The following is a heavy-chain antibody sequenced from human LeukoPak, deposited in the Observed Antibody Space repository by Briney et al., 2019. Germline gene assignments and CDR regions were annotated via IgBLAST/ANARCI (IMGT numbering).Heavy chain of an antibody. CDR3: AREDTAMVKGYYYYGMDV. V-gene: IGHV3-11*01. Sequence: GGSLRLSCAASGFTFSDYYMNWIRQAPGKGLEWVSYIRSSGTTIYYADSVKGRFTISRDNAENSLYLQMNSLRAEDTAVYYCAREDTAMVKGYYYYGMDVWGQGTTVTVSS. J-gene: IGHJ6*02. CDR1: GFTFSDYY. D-gene: IGHD5-18*01. CDR2: IRSSGTTI.